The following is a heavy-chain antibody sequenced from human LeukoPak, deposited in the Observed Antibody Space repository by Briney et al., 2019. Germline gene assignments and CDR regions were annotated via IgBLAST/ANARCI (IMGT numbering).Heavy chain of an antibody. Sequence: PGGSLRLSCAASGFAFEDYAMHWVRQAPGKGLEWVSLISGDGTNAYYSDSVKGRFTISRDKSKNSLYLQMNSLRTEDTALYYCARDGYGDMGDWYFDIWGRGALVTVSS. CDR1: GFAFEDYA. D-gene: IGHD4-17*01. CDR2: ISGDGTNA. J-gene: IGHJ2*01. CDR3: ARDGYGDMGDWYFDI. V-gene: IGHV3-43*02.